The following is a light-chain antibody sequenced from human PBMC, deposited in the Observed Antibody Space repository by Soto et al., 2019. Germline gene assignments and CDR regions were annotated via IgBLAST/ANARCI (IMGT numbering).Light chain of an antibody. CDR3: QQTYSTPYT. V-gene: IGKV1-39*01. Sequence: DIQMTQSPSSLSASVGNRVTITCRAGQTINGYLHWYQHKPGKAPKLLIYAASSLQSGVPSRFSGSGSGTDFTLTISSLQPEDSATYYCQQTYSTPYTFGPGTKLEIK. CDR1: QTINGY. J-gene: IGKJ2*01. CDR2: AAS.